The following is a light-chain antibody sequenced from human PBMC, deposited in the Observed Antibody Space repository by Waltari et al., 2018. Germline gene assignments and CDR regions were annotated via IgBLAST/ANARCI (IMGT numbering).Light chain of an antibody. V-gene: IGKV3-11*01. CDR2: DAS. CDR1: QSVCSY. J-gene: IGKJ2*01. Sequence: EIVLTQSPAPLSLSPGESATLSCRASQSVCSYLAWYQQNPGQAPRLLLYDASNRATGIPARFSGSGSGTDFTLTISSLEPEDFAVYYCQQRSNWQGYTFGQGTKLEIK. CDR3: QQRSNWQGYT.